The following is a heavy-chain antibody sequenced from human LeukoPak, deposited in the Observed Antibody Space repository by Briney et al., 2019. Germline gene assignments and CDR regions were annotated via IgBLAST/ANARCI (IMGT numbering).Heavy chain of an antibody. CDR1: GGSISSGSYY. CDR3: AKFGLGSSWYTFDS. J-gene: IGHJ4*02. Sequence: SETLSLTCTVSGGSISSGSYYWSWLRQPAGKGLEWIGRFYTSGSTDYNPSLKSRVTISADTSKNQFSLKLSSVTAADTAVYYCAKFGLGSSWYTFDSWGQGTLVTVSA. V-gene: IGHV4-61*02. D-gene: IGHD6-13*01. CDR2: FYTSGST.